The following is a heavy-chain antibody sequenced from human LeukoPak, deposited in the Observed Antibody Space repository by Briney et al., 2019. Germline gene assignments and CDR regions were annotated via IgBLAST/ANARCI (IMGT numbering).Heavy chain of an antibody. CDR3: ASRSINWYRGNNWFDP. Sequence: GGSLRLSCAASGFTFSSYWMSWVRQAPGKGLEWVANIKQDGSEKYYVDSVKGRFTISRDNAKNSLYLQMNSLRVEDTAVCYCASRSINWYRGNNWFDPWGQGTLVTVSS. CDR2: IKQDGSEK. J-gene: IGHJ5*02. CDR1: GFTFSSYW. D-gene: IGHD6-13*01. V-gene: IGHV3-7*01.